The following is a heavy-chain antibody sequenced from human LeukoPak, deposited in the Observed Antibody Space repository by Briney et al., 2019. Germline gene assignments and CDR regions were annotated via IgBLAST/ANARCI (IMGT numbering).Heavy chain of an antibody. CDR3: ARADYGDYEYSY. J-gene: IGHJ4*02. CDR1: GYTFTSYY. Sequence: ASVKVSCKASGYTFTSYYMHWVRQAPGQGLEWMGIINPSGGSTSYAQKFQGKVTMTRDTSTSTVYMELSSLRSEDTAVYYCARADYGDYEYSYWGQGTLITVSS. V-gene: IGHV1-46*01. CDR2: INPSGGST. D-gene: IGHD4-17*01.